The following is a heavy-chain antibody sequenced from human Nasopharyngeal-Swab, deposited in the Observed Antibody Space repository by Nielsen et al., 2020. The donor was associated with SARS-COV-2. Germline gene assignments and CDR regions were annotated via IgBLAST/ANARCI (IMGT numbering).Heavy chain of an antibody. J-gene: IGHJ4*02. CDR2: ISSDGSNK. Sequence: GGSLRLSCAASGFTFSSYSMNWVRQAPGKGLEWVAVISSDGSNKYYADSVKGRFTISRDNSKNTLYLQMNRLRAEDTAVYCAREGVAATPYCDYWGQGTLVTVSS. D-gene: IGHD2-15*01. V-gene: IGHV3-30*03. CDR3: AREGVAATPYCDY. CDR1: GFTFSSYS.